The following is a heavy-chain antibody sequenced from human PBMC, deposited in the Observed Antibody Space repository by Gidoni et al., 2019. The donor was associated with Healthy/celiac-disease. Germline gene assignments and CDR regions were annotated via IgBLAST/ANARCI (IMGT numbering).Heavy chain of an antibody. J-gene: IGHJ6*02. CDR3: ARDSGTIFGVVIMNYYYYGMDV. CDR2: ISSSSSTI. CDR1: GFTFSSYS. D-gene: IGHD3-3*01. Sequence: EVQLVESGGGLVQPGGSLRLSCAASGFTFSSYSMNWVRQAPGKGLEWVSYISSSSSTIYYADSVKSRFTISRDNAKNSLYLQMNSLRDEDTAVYYCARDSGTIFGVVIMNYYYYGMDVWGQGTTVTVSS. V-gene: IGHV3-48*02.